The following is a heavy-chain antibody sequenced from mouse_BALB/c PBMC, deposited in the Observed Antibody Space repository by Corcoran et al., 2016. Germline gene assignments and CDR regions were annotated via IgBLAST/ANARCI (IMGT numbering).Heavy chain of an antibody. V-gene: IGHV1S136*01. Sequence: EVQLQQSGPELVKPGASVKMSCKASGYTFTSYVMHWVKQKPGQGLEWIGYINPYNDGTKYNEKCKGKATLTSDKSSSTAYMELSSLTSEDSAVYYCASRHDSAWFAYWGQGTLVTVSA. D-gene: IGHD2-4*01. CDR3: ASRHDSAWFAY. CDR2: INPYNDGT. CDR1: GYTFTSYV. J-gene: IGHJ3*01.